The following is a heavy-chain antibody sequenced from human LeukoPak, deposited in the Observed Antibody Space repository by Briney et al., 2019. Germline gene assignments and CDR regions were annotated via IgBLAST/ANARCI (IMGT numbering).Heavy chain of an antibody. D-gene: IGHD3-22*01. CDR1: GLTVSILW. J-gene: IGHJ5*02. Sequence: GGSLSLSCAAAGLTVSILWVKWARHPPGGWMEWVDNIKQDGSEKYYVDSVKGRFTISRDNAKNSLTLQMNKLRAEDTAVYYGAGGSGFLIHHWGQGTLVTVSS. CDR3: AGGSGFLIHH. V-gene: IGHV3-7*02. CDR2: IKQDGSEK.